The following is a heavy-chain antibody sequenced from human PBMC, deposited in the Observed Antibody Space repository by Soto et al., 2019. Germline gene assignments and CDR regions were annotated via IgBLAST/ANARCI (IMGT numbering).Heavy chain of an antibody. Sequence: GGSPRLSCSASEFTFSSYAMSWVRQAPGKGLEWVSGISGSGGGTYYADSVKGRFTISRDNSKNTVYLQMNSLRAEDTAVYYCAKPHRDFDSTAFFYPWGQGT. CDR1: EFTFSSYA. J-gene: IGHJ5*02. CDR3: AKPHRDFDSTAFFYP. CDR2: ISGSGGGT. V-gene: IGHV3-23*01. D-gene: IGHD4-4*01.